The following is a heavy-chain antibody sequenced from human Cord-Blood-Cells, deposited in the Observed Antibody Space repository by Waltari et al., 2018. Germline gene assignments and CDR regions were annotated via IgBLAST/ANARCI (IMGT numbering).Heavy chain of an antibody. D-gene: IGHD3-3*01. CDR2: IYYSGST. J-gene: IGHJ5*02. V-gene: IGHV4-61*01. CDR3: ARALRLNWFDP. CDR1: GGSVSSGSSY. Sequence: QVQLQESGPGLVKPSETLSLTCTVSGGSVSSGSSYWSWIRQPPGKGLEWIGYIYYSGSTNYNPSLKSRVTISVDTSKNQFSLKLSSVTAADTAVYYCARALRLNWFDPWGQGTLVTVSS.